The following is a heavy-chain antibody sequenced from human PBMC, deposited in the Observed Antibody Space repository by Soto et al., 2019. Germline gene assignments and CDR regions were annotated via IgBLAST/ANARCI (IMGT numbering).Heavy chain of an antibody. CDR1: GGSISSGGYY. V-gene: IGHV4-31*03. D-gene: IGHD6-13*01. CDR3: ARVVSPGHYSSSWYFDY. Sequence: PSETLSLTCTVSGGSISSGGYYWSWIRQHPGKGLEWIGYIYYSGSTYYNPSLKSRVTISVDTSKNQFSLKLSSVTAADTAVYYCARVVSPGHYSSSWYFDYWGQGTLVTVSS. J-gene: IGHJ4*02. CDR2: IYYSGST.